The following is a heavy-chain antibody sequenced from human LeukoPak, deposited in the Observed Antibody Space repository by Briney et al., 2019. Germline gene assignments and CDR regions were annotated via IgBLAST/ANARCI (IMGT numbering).Heavy chain of an antibody. V-gene: IGHV3-21*01. CDR2: ISSSSSYI. CDR3: ATKEPFDY. D-gene: IGHD1-14*01. Sequence: GGSLRLSCAASGFTFITYAMSWARQAPGKGLEWVSSISSSSSYIYYADSVKGRFTVSRDNAKNSLYLQMNSLRAEDTAVYYCATKEPFDYWGQGTLVTVSS. CDR1: GFTFITYA. J-gene: IGHJ4*02.